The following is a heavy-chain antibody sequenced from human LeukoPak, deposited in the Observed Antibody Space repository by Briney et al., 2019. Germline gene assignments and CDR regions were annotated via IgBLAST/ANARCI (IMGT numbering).Heavy chain of an antibody. CDR1: GGSISSYY. J-gene: IGHJ5*02. Sequence: SETLSLTCTVSGGSISSYYWSWIRQPPGKGLEWIGYIYYSGSTNYNPSLKSRVTISVDTSKNQFSLKLSSVTAADTAVYYCARLGTEFNWFDPWGQGTLVTVSS. D-gene: IGHD1-1*01. CDR2: IYYSGST. CDR3: ARLGTEFNWFDP. V-gene: IGHV4-59*01.